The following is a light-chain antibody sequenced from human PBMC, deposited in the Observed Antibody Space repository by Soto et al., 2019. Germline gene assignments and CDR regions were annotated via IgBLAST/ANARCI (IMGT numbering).Light chain of an antibody. CDR1: QGISSY. Sequence: DIQLTQSPSFLSASVVDRFTITFLASQGISSYLAWYQQKPGKAPKLLIYAASSLQSGVPSRFSGSGSGTDFTLTISSLQPEDFATYYCQQSYSTPPVTFGQGTRLEIK. CDR2: AAS. CDR3: QQSYSTPPVT. V-gene: IGKV1-39*01. J-gene: IGKJ5*01.